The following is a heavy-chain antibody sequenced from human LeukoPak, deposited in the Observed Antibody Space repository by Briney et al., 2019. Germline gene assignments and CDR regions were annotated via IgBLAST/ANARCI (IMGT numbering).Heavy chain of an antibody. Sequence: GESLKISCKGSGYSFPTYWIGWVRQMPGKGLEWMGIIYPGDSDTRYSPSFEGEVTISADKPISTAYLQWSSLKASDAAMYYCARSGTIATRRNYIDYCGQGTLVTVSS. J-gene: IGHJ4*02. CDR3: ARSGTIATRRNYIDY. CDR2: IYPGDSDT. D-gene: IGHD6-6*01. V-gene: IGHV5-51*04. CDR1: GYSFPTYW.